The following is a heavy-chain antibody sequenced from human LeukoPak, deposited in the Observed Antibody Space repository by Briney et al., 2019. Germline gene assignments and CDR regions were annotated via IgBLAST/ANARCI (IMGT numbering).Heavy chain of an antibody. J-gene: IGHJ6*04. CDR2: IYHSGST. CDR3: ARDPRPTDVLPWFGDSNYGMDV. Sequence: SQTLSLTCTVSGGSISSGGYYWSWIRQHPGKGLEWIGYIYHSGSTYYNPSLKSRVTISVDTSKNQFSLKLSSVTAADTAVYYCARDPRPTDVLPWFGDSNYGMDVWGKGTTVTVSS. D-gene: IGHD3-10*01. V-gene: IGHV4-31*03. CDR1: GGSISSGGYY.